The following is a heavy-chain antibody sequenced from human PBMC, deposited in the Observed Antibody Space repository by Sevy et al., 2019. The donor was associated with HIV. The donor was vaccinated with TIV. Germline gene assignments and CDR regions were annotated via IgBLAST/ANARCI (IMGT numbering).Heavy chain of an antibody. V-gene: IGHV1-24*01. J-gene: IGHJ4*02. Sequence: ASVKVSCKVSGYTLNKLSMHWVRQAPGKGLEWMGSFDPEDGETFYAQKFQGRDTMTEDTSTDTAYMELSSLRSEDTAVYYCAATKDYYESSGPPFDYWGQGTLVTVSS. CDR3: AATKDYYESSGPPFDY. D-gene: IGHD3-22*01. CDR1: GYTLNKLS. CDR2: FDPEDGET.